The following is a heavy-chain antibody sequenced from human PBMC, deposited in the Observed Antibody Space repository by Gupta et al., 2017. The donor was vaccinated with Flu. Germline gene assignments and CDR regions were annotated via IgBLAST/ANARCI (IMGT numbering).Heavy chain of an antibody. Sequence: QVQLQESGPGLVKPSETLYLTCAVSGGSLHSNYYWGWIRQPPGKGLEWIGNVFHGGGTFYTPSLKSRVTMSVDTSKNEFSLRLTSVTAADTAVYYCARDLVGGRYYFDLWGQGTLVTVSS. D-gene: IGHD2-15*01. J-gene: IGHJ4*02. CDR1: GGSLHSNYY. V-gene: IGHV4-38-2*02. CDR2: VFHGGGT. CDR3: ARDLVGGRYYFDL.